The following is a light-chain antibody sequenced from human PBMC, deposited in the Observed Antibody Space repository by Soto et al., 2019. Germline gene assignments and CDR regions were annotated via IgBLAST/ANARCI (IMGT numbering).Light chain of an antibody. CDR2: GAS. CDR1: QTISIY. Sequence: DIPMTQSPCSLSASVGDRVTITWRASQTISIYLNWYQQKPGKALVLLIYGASTLQSGVPSRFSGSGSGTDFYLPISSLQPEAFATYYCQQTYNTPRSLTFGGGTTVEIK. CDR3: QQTYNTPRSLT. J-gene: IGKJ4*01. V-gene: IGKV1-39*01.